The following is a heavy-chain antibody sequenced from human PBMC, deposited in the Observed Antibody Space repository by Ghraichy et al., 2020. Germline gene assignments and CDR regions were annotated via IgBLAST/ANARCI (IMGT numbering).Heavy chain of an antibody. Sequence: GGSLRLSCAASGFTFSNYAMSWVRQAPGKGLEWVSVISGRGGSTYYADSVKGRFTISRDNSKNTLYLQMNSLRAEDTAAYYCAKDARYCSSTNCYFVYWGQGTLVTVSS. V-gene: IGHV3-23*01. CDR3: AKDARYCSSTNCYFVY. J-gene: IGHJ4*02. CDR1: GFTFSNYA. D-gene: IGHD2-2*01. CDR2: ISGRGGST.